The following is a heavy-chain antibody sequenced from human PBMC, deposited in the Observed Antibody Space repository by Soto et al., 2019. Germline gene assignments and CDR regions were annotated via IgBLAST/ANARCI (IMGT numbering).Heavy chain of an antibody. CDR1: GYTFTYYY. D-gene: IGHD3-22*01. Sequence: GASVKVSCKASGYTFTYYYVHWVRQAPGQGFEWMGVISPSAGSTSYAQKFQGRVTMTRDTSTSTVYMELGSLRSEDTAVYYCARSPYSSGSYYPIDYWGQGTLVT. V-gene: IGHV1-46*01. J-gene: IGHJ4*02. CDR3: ARSPYSSGSYYPIDY. CDR2: ISPSAGST.